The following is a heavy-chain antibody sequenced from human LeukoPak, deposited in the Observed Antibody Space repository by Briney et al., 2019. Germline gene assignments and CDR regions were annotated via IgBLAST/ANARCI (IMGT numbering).Heavy chain of an antibody. J-gene: IGHJ5*02. V-gene: IGHV4-39*07. CDR1: GGSISSSSYY. D-gene: IGHD3-10*02. CDR3: ARAPRFLWSGRFDP. Sequence: SETLSLTCTVSGGSISSSSYYWGWIRQPPGKGLEWIGSIYYSGSTYYNPSLKSRVTISVDTSKNQFSLKLSSVTAADTAVYYCARAPRFLWSGRFDPWGQGTLVTVSS. CDR2: IYYSGST.